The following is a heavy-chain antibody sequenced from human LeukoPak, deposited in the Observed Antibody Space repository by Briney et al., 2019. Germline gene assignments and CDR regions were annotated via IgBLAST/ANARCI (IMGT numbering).Heavy chain of an antibody. J-gene: IGHJ4*02. CDR2: ISGSGGST. Sequence: PGGSLRLSCAASGFTFSSYAMSWVRQAPGKGLEWVSAISGSGGSTYYADSVKGRFTISRDNSKNTLYLQMNSLRAEDTAVYYCAKEAKPPGNYYDSSGYYYAYWGQGTLVTVSS. CDR1: GFTFSSYA. D-gene: IGHD3-22*01. CDR3: AKEAKPPGNYYDSSGYYYAY. V-gene: IGHV3-23*01.